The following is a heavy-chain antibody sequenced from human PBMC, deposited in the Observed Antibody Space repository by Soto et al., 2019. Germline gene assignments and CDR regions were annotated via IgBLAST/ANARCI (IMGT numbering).Heavy chain of an antibody. D-gene: IGHD3-10*01. CDR1: GFTFGDYA. Sequence: GGSLRLSCTASGFTFGDYAMSWFRQAPGKGLEWVGFIRSKAYGGTTEYAASVKGRFTISRDDSKSIAYLQMNSLKTEDTAVYYCTRAPGTMVRGVINNYYYYYMDVWGKGTTVTVSS. V-gene: IGHV3-49*03. J-gene: IGHJ6*03. CDR3: TRAPGTMVRGVINNYYYYYMDV. CDR2: IRSKAYGGTT.